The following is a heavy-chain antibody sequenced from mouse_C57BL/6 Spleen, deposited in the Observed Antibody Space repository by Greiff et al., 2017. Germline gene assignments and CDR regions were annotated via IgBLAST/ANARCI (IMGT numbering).Heavy chain of an antibody. D-gene: IGHD1-1*01. CDR3: ARDPDYYGSSHWYFDV. CDR2: ISDGGSYT. Sequence: DVHLVESGGGLVKPGGSLKLSCAASGFTFSSYAMSWVRQTPEKRLEWVATISDGGSYTYYPDNVKGRFTISRDNAKNNLYLQMSHLKSEDTAMYYCARDPDYYGSSHWYFDVWGTGTTVTVSS. V-gene: IGHV5-4*01. J-gene: IGHJ1*03. CDR1: GFTFSSYA.